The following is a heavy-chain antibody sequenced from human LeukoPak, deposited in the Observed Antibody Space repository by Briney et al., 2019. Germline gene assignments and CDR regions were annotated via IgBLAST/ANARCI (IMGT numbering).Heavy chain of an antibody. J-gene: IGHJ6*03. CDR3: ARGSVGGIVVVPAARPYYYYYYYMDV. D-gene: IGHD2-2*01. V-gene: IGHV4-4*07. CDR2: IYTSGST. CDR1: GGSISSYY. Sequence: SETLSLTCTVSGGSISSYYWSWIRQPAGKGLEWIGRIYTSGSTNYNPSLKSRVTMSVDTSKDQFSLKLSSVTAADTAVYYCARGSVGGIVVVPAARPYYYYYYYMDVWGKGTTVTVSS.